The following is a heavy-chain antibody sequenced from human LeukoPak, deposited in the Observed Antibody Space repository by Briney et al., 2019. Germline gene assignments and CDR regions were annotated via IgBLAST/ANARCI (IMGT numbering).Heavy chain of an antibody. V-gene: IGHV4-39*07. J-gene: IGHJ4*02. CDR1: GVSISNSSYY. CDR3: ARVSGYDWESFYDY. Sequence: ASETLSLTCTVSGVSISNSSYYWGWIRQPPGKGLEWIGSIYYSGSTNYNPSLKSRVTISVDTSKNQFSLKLSSVTAADTAVYYCARVSGYDWESFYDYWGQGTLVTVSS. CDR2: IYYSGST. D-gene: IGHD5-12*01.